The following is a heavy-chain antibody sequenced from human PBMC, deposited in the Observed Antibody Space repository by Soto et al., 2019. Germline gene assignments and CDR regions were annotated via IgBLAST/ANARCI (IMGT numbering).Heavy chain of an antibody. V-gene: IGHV4-59*01. Sequence: KTSETLSLTCTVSGGSISSYYWSWIRQPPGKGLEWIGYIYYSGSTNYNPSLKSRVTISVDTSKNQFSLKLSSVTAADTAVYYCARFPGQLAYYFDYWGQGTLVTVSS. D-gene: IGHD6-13*01. J-gene: IGHJ4*02. CDR3: ARFPGQLAYYFDY. CDR1: GGSISSYY. CDR2: IYYSGST.